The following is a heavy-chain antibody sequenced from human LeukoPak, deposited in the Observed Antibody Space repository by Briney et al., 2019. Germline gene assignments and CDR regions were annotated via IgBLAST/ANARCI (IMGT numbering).Heavy chain of an antibody. V-gene: IGHV4-59*01. CDR2: IYYSGST. D-gene: IGHD3-22*01. CDR1: IDPKCLYH. J-gene: IGHJ3*02. CDR3: GINYCDTGALDI. Sequence: PSETLSLTYTVWIDPKCLYHWRGLRQPPGKGLEWIGYIYYSGSTNYNPSLKSRVTISVDTSKNQMSLELKSAGDAEAGVSYCGINYCDTGALDIWGQGTMVTVSS.